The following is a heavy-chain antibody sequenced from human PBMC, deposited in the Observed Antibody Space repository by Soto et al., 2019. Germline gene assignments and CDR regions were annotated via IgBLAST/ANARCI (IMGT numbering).Heavy chain of an antibody. J-gene: IGHJ6*03. CDR2: ISSSSSTI. Sequence: GGSLRLSCAASGFTFSSYSMNWVRQAPGKGLEWVSYISSSSSTIYYADSVKGRFTISRDNAKNSLYLQMNSLRAEDTAVYYCARAQIGTRHYYYYMDVWGKGTTVTVSS. CDR1: GFTFSSYS. V-gene: IGHV3-48*01. D-gene: IGHD3-10*01. CDR3: ARAQIGTRHYYYYMDV.